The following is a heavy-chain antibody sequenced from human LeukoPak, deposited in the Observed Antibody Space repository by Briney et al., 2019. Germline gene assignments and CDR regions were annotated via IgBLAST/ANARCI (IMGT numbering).Heavy chain of an antibody. Sequence: GGSLRLSCAASGFTFSSCDMSWVRQAPGKGLEWVSDITSSGGSTYYADSVKGRFTISRDKSKNMLYLQMNSLRAEDTAVYYWAKGAPPGSGYLDFWGQGNVVTVSS. J-gene: IGHJ4*02. CDR3: AKGAPPGSGYLDF. CDR1: GFTFSSCD. CDR2: ITSSGGST. V-gene: IGHV3-23*01. D-gene: IGHD1-1*01.